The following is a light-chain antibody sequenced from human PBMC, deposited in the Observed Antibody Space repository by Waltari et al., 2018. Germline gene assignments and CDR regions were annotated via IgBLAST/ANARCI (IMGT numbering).Light chain of an antibody. Sequence: DIQMTQSPSSLSASVGDTVTITCRASQTINNWLAWYQQKPGKALKLLIYKASSLQSGVPSRFSGSGSGTDFTLTISSLQPEDFATYYCLQYSISPRTFGQGTKVEIK. CDR2: KAS. CDR1: QTINNW. J-gene: IGKJ1*01. CDR3: LQYSISPRT. V-gene: IGKV1-12*01.